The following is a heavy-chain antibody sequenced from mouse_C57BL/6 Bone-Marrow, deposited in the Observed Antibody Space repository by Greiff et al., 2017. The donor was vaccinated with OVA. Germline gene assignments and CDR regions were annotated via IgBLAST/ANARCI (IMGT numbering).Heavy chain of an antibody. CDR3: ARPRLRRLYYYAMDY. V-gene: IGHV1-64*01. CDR1: GYTFTSYW. CDR2: IHPNSGST. D-gene: IGHD2-4*01. Sequence: QVQLKQPGAELVKPGASVKLSCKASGYTFTSYWMHWVKQRPGQGLEWIGMIHPNSGSTNYNEKFKSKATLTVDKSSSTAYMQLSSLTSEDSAVYYCARPRLRRLYYYAMDYWGQGTSVTVSS. J-gene: IGHJ4*01.